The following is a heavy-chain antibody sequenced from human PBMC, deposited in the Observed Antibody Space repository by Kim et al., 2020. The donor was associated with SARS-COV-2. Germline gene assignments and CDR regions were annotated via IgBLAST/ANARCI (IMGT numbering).Heavy chain of an antibody. CDR3: ARPRRPQISEKAFDT. D-gene: IGHD3-3*02. Sequence: GESLKISCKGSGYSFTTYWIAWVRQMPGKGLEWMGSIYPGDGDIRYSPSIQGRVTISADKSINTAYVQWSSLEVSDTAMYYCARPRRPQISEKAFDTWGQGTVVIVSS. J-gene: IGHJ3*02. V-gene: IGHV5-51*01. CDR1: GYSFTTYW. CDR2: IYPGDGDI.